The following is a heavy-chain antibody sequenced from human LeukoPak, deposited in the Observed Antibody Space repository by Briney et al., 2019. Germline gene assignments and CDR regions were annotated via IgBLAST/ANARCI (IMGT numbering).Heavy chain of an antibody. Sequence: SETLSLTCTVSGASFSSSTYYWGWIRQPPGKGLEWIGSIYYSGSTYYNPSLKSRVTMSVDTSKNQFSLKLSSVTAADTAVYYCARHAGGIAAAGTRRFDYWGQGTLVTVSS. D-gene: IGHD6-13*01. CDR1: GASFSSSTYY. J-gene: IGHJ4*02. V-gene: IGHV4-39*01. CDR2: IYYSGST. CDR3: ARHAGGIAAAGTRRFDY.